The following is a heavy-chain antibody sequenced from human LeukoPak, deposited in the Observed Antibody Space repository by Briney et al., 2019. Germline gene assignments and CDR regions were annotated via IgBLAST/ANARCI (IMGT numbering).Heavy chain of an antibody. CDR1: GYTFTGYY. V-gene: IGHV1-2*06. D-gene: IGHD6-19*01. CDR3: ATISGWYGDFDY. J-gene: IGHJ4*02. CDR2: INPNSGGT. Sequence: ASVKGSCKASGYTFTGYYMHWVRQAPGQGLEWMGRINPNSGGTNYAQKFQGRVTMTRDTSISTAYMELSRLRSDDTAVYYCATISGWYGDFDYWGQGTLVTVSS.